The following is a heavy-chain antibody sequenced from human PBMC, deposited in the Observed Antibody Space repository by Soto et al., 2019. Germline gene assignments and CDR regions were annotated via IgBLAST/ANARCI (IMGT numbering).Heavy chain of an antibody. CDR3: AKDGAIAAADYFFDY. V-gene: IGHV3-30*18. CDR2: IASDGKDK. CDR1: GFTFSNYA. Sequence: QVQLVESGGGVVQPGGSLKLSCAASGFTFSNYAMHWVRQAPGKGLEWVAVIASDGKDKRYADSVKGRFTISRDNSKNTVYRQMNSLRGEDTAVYYCAKDGAIAAADYFFDYWGQGSLVTVSS. D-gene: IGHD6-13*01. J-gene: IGHJ4*02.